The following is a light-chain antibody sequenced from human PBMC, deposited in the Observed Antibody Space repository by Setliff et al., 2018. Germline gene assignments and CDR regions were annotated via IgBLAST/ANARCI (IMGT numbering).Light chain of an antibody. CDR2: RNN. V-gene: IGLV1-47*01. CDR1: TSNIGKNF. Sequence: QSAMTQPPSASRTPGQSVTISCSGSTSNIGKNFVYWHQQVPGTVPKLLIYRNNQRPSGVSDRFSGSKSGTSASLAISGLRSEDGADYYCATWDDSLSAYVFGTVTKVTVL. J-gene: IGLJ1*01. CDR3: ATWDDSLSAYV.